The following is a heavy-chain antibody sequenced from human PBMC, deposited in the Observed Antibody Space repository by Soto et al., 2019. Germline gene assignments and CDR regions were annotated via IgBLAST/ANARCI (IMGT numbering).Heavy chain of an antibody. CDR3: ASHSSTSWPGDYFDY. CDR1: GYTFTSYG. J-gene: IGHJ4*02. Sequence: QVQLVQSGAEVKKPGASVKVSCKASGYTFTSYGISWVRQAPGQGLEWMGWISAYNGNTNYAQKPQGRVTMTTDPSTSTADMELRSLRSDDTAVYYCASHSSTSWPGDYFDYWGQGTLVTVSS. D-gene: IGHD2-2*01. CDR2: ISAYNGNT. V-gene: IGHV1-18*01.